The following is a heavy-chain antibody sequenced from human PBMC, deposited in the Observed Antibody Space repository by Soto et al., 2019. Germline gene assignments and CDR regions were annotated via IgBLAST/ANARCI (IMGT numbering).Heavy chain of an antibody. Sequence: SETLSLTCAVSGGSISSSNWWSWVRQPPGKGLEWIGEIYHSGSTNYNPSLKSRVTMTRDTSISTAYMELSRLRSDDTAVYYCARDLDSSGVYFDYWGQGTLVTVSS. J-gene: IGHJ4*02. D-gene: IGHD6-25*01. CDR2: IYHSGST. V-gene: IGHV4-4*02. CDR3: ARDLDSSGVYFDY. CDR1: GGSISSSNW.